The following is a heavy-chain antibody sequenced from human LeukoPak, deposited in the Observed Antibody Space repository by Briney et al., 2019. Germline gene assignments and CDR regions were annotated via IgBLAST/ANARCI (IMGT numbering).Heavy chain of an antibody. J-gene: IGHJ4*02. CDR3: AKSTAMVTSFDY. D-gene: IGHD5-18*01. CDR1: GFTFSSYA. CDR2: ISDSGGST. V-gene: IGHV3-23*01. Sequence: GGSLRLSCAASGFTFSSYAMSWVRQAPGKGLEWVSAISDSGGSTYYADSVKGRFTIPRDNSKNTLYLQMNSLRAEDTAVYYCAKSTAMVTSFDYWGQGTLVTVSS.